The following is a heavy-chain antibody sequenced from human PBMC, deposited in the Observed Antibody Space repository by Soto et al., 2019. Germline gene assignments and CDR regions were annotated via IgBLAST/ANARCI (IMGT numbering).Heavy chain of an antibody. V-gene: IGHV4-61*08. J-gene: IGHJ6*02. Sequence: PSETLSLTCPVSGGSVNSGGYYWTWIRQHPGKGLERIGYSYYSGSTNYNPSLKSRVTISVDTSKNQFSLKLSSVTAADTAVYYCARGRGGYSYGSQTKGVSYYYYGMDVWGQGTTVTVSS. CDR3: ARGRGGYSYGSQTKGVSYYYYGMDV. CDR2: SYYSGST. CDR1: GGSVNSGGYY. D-gene: IGHD5-18*01.